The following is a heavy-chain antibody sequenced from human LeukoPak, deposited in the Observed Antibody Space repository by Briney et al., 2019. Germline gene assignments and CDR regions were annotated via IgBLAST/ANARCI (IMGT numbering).Heavy chain of an antibody. CDR3: ARVLGYSYGWNY. D-gene: IGHD5-18*01. CDR2: IDPSDSYT. CDR1: GYKFTSYW. J-gene: IGHJ4*02. Sequence: GESLRISCKGSGYKFTSYWINWVRQMPGKGLEWMGRIDPSDSYTMYSPSFQGHVTISADKSISTAYLQWSSLKASDSAMYYCARVLGYSYGWNYWGQGNLVTVSS. V-gene: IGHV5-10-1*01.